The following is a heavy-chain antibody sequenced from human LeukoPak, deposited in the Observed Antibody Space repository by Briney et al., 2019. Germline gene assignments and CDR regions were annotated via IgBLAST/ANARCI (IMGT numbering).Heavy chain of an antibody. J-gene: IGHJ3*02. CDR2: IYSGGST. CDR1: EFTVSSNY. V-gene: IGHV3-53*01. Sequence: GGSLRLSCAASEFTVSSNYMSWVRQAPGKGLEWVSVIYSGGSTYYADSVKGRFTISRDNSKNTLYLQMNSLRAEDTAVYYCARDVYDSSGFSGAFDIWGQGTMVTVSS. CDR3: ARDVYDSSGFSGAFDI. D-gene: IGHD3-22*01.